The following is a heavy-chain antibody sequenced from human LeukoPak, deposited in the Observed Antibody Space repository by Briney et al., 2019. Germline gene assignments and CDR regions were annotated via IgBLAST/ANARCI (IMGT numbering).Heavy chain of an antibody. CDR3: ENAHSFIVAVFDY. D-gene: IGHD5-12*01. CDR1: GFTFSSYA. CDR2: ISGSGGST. J-gene: IGHJ4*02. V-gene: IGHV3-23*01. Sequence: GGSLRLSCAASGFTFSSYAMIWVRQAPGKGLEWVASISGSGGSTYYADPVKGRFTISRDNPKHTLYLQMNRLTADDTAVYYCENAHSFIVAVFDYWGQGTLVTVSS.